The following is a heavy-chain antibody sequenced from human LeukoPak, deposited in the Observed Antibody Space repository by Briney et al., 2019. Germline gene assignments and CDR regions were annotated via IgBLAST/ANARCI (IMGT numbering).Heavy chain of an antibody. Sequence: SETLSLTCAVYGGSFSGYYWSWIRQPPGKGLEWIGEINHSGSTNYNPFLKGRVTISVDTSKNQFSLKLSSVTAADTAVYYCAGDRYYYDSSGYYLSYWGQGTLVTVSS. CDR2: INHSGST. CDR3: AGDRYYYDSSGYYLSY. D-gene: IGHD3-22*01. V-gene: IGHV4-34*01. J-gene: IGHJ4*02. CDR1: GGSFSGYY.